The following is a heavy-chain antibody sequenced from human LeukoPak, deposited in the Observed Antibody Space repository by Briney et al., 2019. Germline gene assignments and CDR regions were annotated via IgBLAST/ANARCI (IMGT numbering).Heavy chain of an antibody. CDR1: GYTFTAYH. D-gene: IGHD2-15*01. CDR2: IKPDSSAT. V-gene: IGHV1-2*02. J-gene: IGHJ4*02. CDR3: ARACRSCGDGACSCFDY. Sequence: ASVKVSCKASGYTFTAYHIHWLRQAPGQGREWMGWIKPDSSATKYTQKFQGRVTLTRGTSISTAYLELSRLRSDDTAIYYCARACRSCGDGACSCFDYWGQGTLVTVSS.